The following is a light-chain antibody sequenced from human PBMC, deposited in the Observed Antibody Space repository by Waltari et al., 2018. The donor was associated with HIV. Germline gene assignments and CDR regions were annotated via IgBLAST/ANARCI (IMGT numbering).Light chain of an antibody. V-gene: IGKV1-9*01. Sequence: DIHLTQSPSFLSASVGDRVSISCRASQGVGRYLAWYQQKLGKAPKLLIYAASASQSGVPSRFSGSGSGTEFTLTISSLQPEDFATYYCQQLNGYPRTFGQGTKVERK. CDR1: QGVGRY. CDR2: AAS. J-gene: IGKJ1*01. CDR3: QQLNGYPRT.